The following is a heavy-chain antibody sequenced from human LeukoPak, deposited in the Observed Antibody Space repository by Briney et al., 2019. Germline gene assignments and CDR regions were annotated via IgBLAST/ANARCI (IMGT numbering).Heavy chain of an antibody. CDR3: ALEGL. D-gene: IGHD1-1*01. V-gene: IGHV4-39*01. CDR2: IYDSGSI. Sequence: PSETLSLTCTVSGGSISSSSYYWGWIRQPPGKGLEWIGSIYDSGSIYYNPSLKSRVTISVDTSKNQFSLKLSSVTAADTAVYYCALEGLWGQGTLVTVSS. J-gene: IGHJ4*02. CDR1: GGSISSSSYY.